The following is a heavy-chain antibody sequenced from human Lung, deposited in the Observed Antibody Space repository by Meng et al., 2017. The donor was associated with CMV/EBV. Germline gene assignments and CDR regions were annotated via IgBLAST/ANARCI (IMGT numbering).Heavy chain of an antibody. V-gene: IGHV5-51*01. CDR1: GNGFTTYW. CDR2: IYPRDSDT. J-gene: IGHJ4*02. D-gene: IGHD3-10*01. CDR3: ARRDYYDLGSGN. Sequence: GESLKISCQVSGNGFTTYWIGWVRQISGKGLEWMGIIYPRDSDTVYMMSFQGRVTISADKSINTVYLQWDSLRASDTAMYYCARRDYYDLGSGNWGQGTLVXVSS.